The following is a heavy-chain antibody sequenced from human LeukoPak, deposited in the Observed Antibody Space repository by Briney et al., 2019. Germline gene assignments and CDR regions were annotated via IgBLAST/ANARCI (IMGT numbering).Heavy chain of an antibody. CDR2: ISAYNGNT. D-gene: IGHD3-3*01. V-gene: IGHV1-18*01. CDR1: GYTLTSYG. J-gene: IGHJ5*02. CDR3: ARGPLPWYDFWSGYYTNWFDP. Sequence: ASLTVSCKASGYTLTSYGISWVRQAPGQGLEWMGWISAYNGNTNYAQKLQGRVTMTTDTSTSTAYMELRSLRSDDTAVYYCARGPLPWYDFWSGYYTNWFDPWGQGTLVTVSS.